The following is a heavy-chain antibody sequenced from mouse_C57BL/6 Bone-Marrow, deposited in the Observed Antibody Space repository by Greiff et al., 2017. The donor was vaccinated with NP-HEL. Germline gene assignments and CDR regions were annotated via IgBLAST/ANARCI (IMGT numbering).Heavy chain of an antibody. CDR3: ARFTTTVVPDY. Sequence: QVQLQQPGAELVKPGASVKMSCKASGYTFTSYWITWVKQRPGQGLEWIGDIYPGSGSTNYNEKFKSKATLTVDTSSSQAYMQLSSLTSEDSAVYYCARFTTTVVPDYWGQGTTLTVSS. J-gene: IGHJ2*01. CDR1: GYTFTSYW. CDR2: IYPGSGST. D-gene: IGHD1-1*01. V-gene: IGHV1-55*01.